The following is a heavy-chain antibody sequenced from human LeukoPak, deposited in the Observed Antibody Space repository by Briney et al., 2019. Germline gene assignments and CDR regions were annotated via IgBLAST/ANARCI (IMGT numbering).Heavy chain of an antibody. J-gene: IGHJ4*02. Sequence: PGGSLRLSCVASGFTFSSYAVSWFRQAPGKGLEWVSPVCRSGADTYYADSVRGRFTISKDSSKNTLQMNSLSAEDTAIYYCVKHSGGVYGNSDYWGQGSLVTVSS. CDR3: VKHSGGVYGNSDY. CDR1: GFTFSSYA. V-gene: IGHV3-23*01. D-gene: IGHD1-1*01. CDR2: VCRSGADT.